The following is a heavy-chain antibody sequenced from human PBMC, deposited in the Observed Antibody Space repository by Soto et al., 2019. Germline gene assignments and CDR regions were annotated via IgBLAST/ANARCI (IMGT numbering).Heavy chain of an antibody. CDR3: AKHQRPDYYDSSGYLDDAFDI. J-gene: IGHJ3*02. D-gene: IGHD3-22*01. CDR2: ISGSGGST. Sequence: GGSLRLSCAASGFTFSSYAMSWVRQAPGKGLEWVSAISGSGGSTYYADSLKGRFTISRDNSKNPLYLQMNSLRAEDSAVYYGAKHQRPDYYDSSGYLDDAFDIWGQGTMVTVSS. V-gene: IGHV3-23*01. CDR1: GFTFSSYA.